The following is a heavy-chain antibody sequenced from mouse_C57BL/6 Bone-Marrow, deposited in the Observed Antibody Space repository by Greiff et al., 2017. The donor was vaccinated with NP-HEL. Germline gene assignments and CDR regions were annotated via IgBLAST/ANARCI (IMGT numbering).Heavy chain of an antibody. CDR1: GYTFTDYN. V-gene: IGHV1-22*01. CDR2: INPNNGGT. D-gene: IGHD1-1*01. J-gene: IGHJ3*01. CDR3: ARSNYYGSEGFAY. Sequence: EVQVVESGPELVKPGASVKMSCKASGYTFTDYNMHWVKQSHGKSLEWIGYINPNNGGTSYNQKFKGKATLTVNKSSSTAYMELRSLTSEDSAVYYCARSNYYGSEGFAYWGQGTLVTVSA.